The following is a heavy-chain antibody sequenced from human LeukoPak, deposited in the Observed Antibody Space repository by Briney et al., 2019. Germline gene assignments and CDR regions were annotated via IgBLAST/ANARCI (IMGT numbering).Heavy chain of an antibody. J-gene: IGHJ3*02. V-gene: IGHV3-11*06. CDR1: GFIFSDYY. CDR2: ISSSSRDT. CDR3: ARDRNFVAFDI. D-gene: IGHD1-14*01. Sequence: GGSLRLSCAASGFIFSDYYMSWIRQAPGKGLEWVSYISSSSRDTNYADSVKGRFTISRDNAKNSVYLQINSLRAEDTAVYYCARDRNFVAFDIWGQGTMVTVSS.